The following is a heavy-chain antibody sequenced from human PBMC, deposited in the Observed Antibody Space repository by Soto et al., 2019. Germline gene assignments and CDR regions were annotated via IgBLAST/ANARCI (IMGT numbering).Heavy chain of an antibody. CDR3: ARDNDRPQLGGNYYYILDV. Sequence: QVQLEQSGAEVKKPGSSVKVSCKASGGTFRTAAISWVRQAPGQGLEWMGGIMPVFRTPDYAQKFQGRVTIPADESTNTAYMELSGLRSADTAVYYCARDNDRPQLGGNYYYILDVWGQGTTITVSS. J-gene: IGHJ6*02. V-gene: IGHV1-69*12. D-gene: IGHD2-8*01. CDR1: GGTFRTAA. CDR2: IMPVFRTP.